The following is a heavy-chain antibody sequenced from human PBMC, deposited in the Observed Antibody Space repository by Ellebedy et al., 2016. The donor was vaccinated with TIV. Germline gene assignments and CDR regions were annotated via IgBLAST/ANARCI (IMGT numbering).Heavy chain of an antibody. CDR1: GGSISSGGYY. Sequence: MPSETLSLTCTVSGGSISSGGYYWSWIRQHPGKGLEWIGYIYYSGSTNYNPSLKSRVTISVDTSKNQFSLKLSSVTAADTAVYYCARHAQWLVPYFDYWGQGTLVTVSS. CDR2: IYYSGST. D-gene: IGHD6-19*01. CDR3: ARHAQWLVPYFDY. J-gene: IGHJ4*02. V-gene: IGHV4-61*08.